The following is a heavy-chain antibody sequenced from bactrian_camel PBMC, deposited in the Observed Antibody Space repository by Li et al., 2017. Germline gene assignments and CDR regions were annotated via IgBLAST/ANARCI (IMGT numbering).Heavy chain of an antibody. Sequence: HVKLVESGGAWVQPGGSLRLSCVASGSTLDNKCTAWFRQVPGKEREGVGVFYIETRKTDYADFVEGRFTISRDNAKDTVYLEMNNLKPEDTGVYICAASNDRYIRSAYWFRPDEYTYWGQGTQVTVSS. J-gene: IGHJ4*01. D-gene: IGHD1*01. V-gene: IGHV3S6*01. CDR1: GSTLDNKC. CDR2: FYIETRKT. CDR3: AASNDRYIRSAYWFRPDEYTY.